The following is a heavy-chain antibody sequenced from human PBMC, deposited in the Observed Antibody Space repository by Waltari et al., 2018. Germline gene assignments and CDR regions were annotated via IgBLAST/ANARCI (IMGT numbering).Heavy chain of an antibody. Sequence: QVQLQESGPGLVKPSETLSLTCTVSGGSISSYYWSWNREPAGKGLEWIGRIYTSGSNNYHPSRRRRVTMYVDTAKHQFSLKVSAVTAAATAVYYCARHLGYCSGGSCFGYYYYYMAVWGKGTTVTVSS. V-gene: IGHV4-4*07. D-gene: IGHD2-15*01. CDR3: ARHLGYCSGGSCFGYYYYYMAV. CDR1: GGSISSYY. CDR2: IYTSGSN. J-gene: IGHJ6*03.